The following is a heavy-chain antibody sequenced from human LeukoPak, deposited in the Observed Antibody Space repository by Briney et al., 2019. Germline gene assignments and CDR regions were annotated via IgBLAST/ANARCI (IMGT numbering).Heavy chain of an antibody. CDR3: ARFVAAAGTDY. CDR2: IYTSGST. Sequence: GSLRLSCAASGFTFSGSALHWVRQASGKGLEWIGRIYTSGSTNYNPSLKSRVTMSIDTSKNQFSLKLSSVTAADTAVYYCARFVAAAGTDYWGQGTLVTVSS. V-gene: IGHV4-4*07. CDR1: GFTFSGSA. D-gene: IGHD6-13*01. J-gene: IGHJ4*02.